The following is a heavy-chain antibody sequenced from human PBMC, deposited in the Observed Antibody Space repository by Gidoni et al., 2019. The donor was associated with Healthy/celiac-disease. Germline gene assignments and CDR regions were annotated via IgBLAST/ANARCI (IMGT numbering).Heavy chain of an antibody. Sequence: QVQLVESWGGVFQPGRYLRLSCAASGFTFSRYAMPWVRQAPGQGLELVAVISYDGSNKYYADSVKGRFTISRDNSKNTLYLQMNSLRAEDTAVYYCARDELVRSLGNWGQGTLVTVSS. CDR3: ARDELVRSLGN. D-gene: IGHD6-13*01. J-gene: IGHJ4*02. CDR1: GFTFSRYA. CDR2: ISYDGSNK. V-gene: IGHV3-30-3*01.